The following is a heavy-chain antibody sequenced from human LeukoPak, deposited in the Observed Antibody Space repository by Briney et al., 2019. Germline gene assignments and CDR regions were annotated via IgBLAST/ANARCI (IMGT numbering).Heavy chain of an antibody. J-gene: IGHJ6*03. V-gene: IGHV3-7*01. CDR3: ARDGYCSSTSCYPYYYYYYMDV. Sequence: PGGSLRLSCAASGFTFSSYWMSWVRQAPGKGLEWVANIKQDGSEKYYVDSVKGRFTISRDNAKNSLYLQMNSLRAEDTAVYYCARDGYCSSTSCYPYYYYYYMDVWGKGTTVTVSS. CDR1: GFTFSSYW. CDR2: IKQDGSEK. D-gene: IGHD2-2*01.